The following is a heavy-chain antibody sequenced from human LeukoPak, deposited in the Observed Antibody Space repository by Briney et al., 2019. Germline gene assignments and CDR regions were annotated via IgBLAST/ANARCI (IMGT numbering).Heavy chain of an antibody. J-gene: IGHJ4*02. CDR3: ARPHHSSSGGYYFDY. CDR2: IYYSGST. CDR1: GGSISSSSYY. D-gene: IGHD6-6*01. Sequence: SETLPLTCTVSGGSISSSSYYWGWIRQPPGKGLEWIGSIYYSGSTYYNPSLKSRVTISVDTSKNQFSLKLSSVTAADTAVYYCARPHHSSSGGYYFDYWGQGTLVTVSS. V-gene: IGHV4-39*01.